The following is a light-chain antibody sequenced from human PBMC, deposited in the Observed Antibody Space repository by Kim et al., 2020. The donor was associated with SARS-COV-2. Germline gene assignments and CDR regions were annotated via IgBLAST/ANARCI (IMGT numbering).Light chain of an antibody. Sequence: ASTGDRVTITCRASQGISSYLAWYQQKPGKAPKLLIYAAPTLQSGVPSRFSGSGSGTDFTLTISCLQSEDFATYYCQQYYSYPPYTFGQGTKLEI. V-gene: IGKV1-8*01. CDR1: QGISSY. CDR3: QQYYSYPPYT. CDR2: AAP. J-gene: IGKJ2*01.